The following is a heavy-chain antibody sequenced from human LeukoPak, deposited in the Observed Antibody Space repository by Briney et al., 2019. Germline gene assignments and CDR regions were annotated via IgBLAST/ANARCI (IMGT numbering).Heavy chain of an antibody. D-gene: IGHD5-12*01. Sequence: ASVKDSCKASGYTFTGYYMHWVRQAPGQGLEWMGLINPTGGSTGYAQKLCGGVTMTRDMSTRTDYMELSSLRSEDTAIYYCARDNSVGYKAWWFDPWGQGTLVTVSS. CDR3: ARDNSVGYKAWWFDP. CDR2: INPTGGST. J-gene: IGHJ5*02. V-gene: IGHV1-46*01. CDR1: GYTFTGYY.